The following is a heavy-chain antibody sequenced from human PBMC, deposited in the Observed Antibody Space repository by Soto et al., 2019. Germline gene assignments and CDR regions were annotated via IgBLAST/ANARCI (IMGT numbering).Heavy chain of an antibody. CDR3: ARGWFGPDV. D-gene: IGHD3-10*01. CDR1: GFPLIGRS. V-gene: IGHV3-74*01. CDR2: IDNAGTDS. J-gene: IGHJ6*04. Sequence: EVQLVESGGGLVQPGGSLRLYFAASGFPLIGRSMHWVLQAPGKGLVWVSGIDNAGTDSTYADSVKGRFTSSRDNAKNMLYLQMNSLRVEDTAVYYCARGWFGPDVWGKGTTVTVSS.